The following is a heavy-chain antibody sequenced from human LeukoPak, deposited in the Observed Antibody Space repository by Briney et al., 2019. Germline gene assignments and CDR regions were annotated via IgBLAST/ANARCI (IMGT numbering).Heavy chain of an antibody. V-gene: IGHV3-23*01. J-gene: IGHJ3*02. D-gene: IGHD4-11*01. CDR3: ATRVTTTITTRGAFDI. CDR1: GLTFSSYA. Sequence: GGSLRLSCAASGLTFSSYAMSWVRQAPGKGLEWVSVISGSGGSTYYAGSVKGRFTISRDNSKNTLYLQMNSLSADDTAVYYCATRVTTTITTRGAFDIWGQGTMVTVSS. CDR2: ISGSGGST.